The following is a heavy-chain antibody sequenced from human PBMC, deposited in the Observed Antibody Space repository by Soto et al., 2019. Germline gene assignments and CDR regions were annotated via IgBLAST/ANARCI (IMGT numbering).Heavy chain of an antibody. J-gene: IGHJ3*02. CDR3: ARGYSSGWYWYDAFDI. CDR1: GYTFTSYG. Sequence: ASVKVSCKASGYTFTSYGISWVRQAPGQGLEWMGWISAYNGNTNYAQKLQGRVTMTTDTSTSTAYMELRSLRSDDTAVYYCARGYSSGWYWYDAFDIWGQGTMVTISS. V-gene: IGHV1-18*01. D-gene: IGHD6-19*01. CDR2: ISAYNGNT.